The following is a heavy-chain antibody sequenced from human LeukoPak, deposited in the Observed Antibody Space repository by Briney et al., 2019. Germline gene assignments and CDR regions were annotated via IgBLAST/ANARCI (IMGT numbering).Heavy chain of an antibody. CDR2: ITTNTGNP. J-gene: IGHJ5*02. CDR3: ARDRDWFDP. V-gene: IGHV7-4-1*02. Sequence: ASVKVSCKASGYTFNDYAINWVRQAPGQGLVWMGWITTNTGNPTYAPGFTGRVVFSLDISVSTAYLQINSLKAEDTAVYYCARDRDWFDPWGQGTLVTVSS. CDR1: GYTFNDYA.